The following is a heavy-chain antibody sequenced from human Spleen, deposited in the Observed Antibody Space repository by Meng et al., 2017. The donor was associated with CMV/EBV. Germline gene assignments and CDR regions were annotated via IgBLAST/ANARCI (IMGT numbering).Heavy chain of an antibody. CDR2: IRYDGSNK. D-gene: IGHD5/OR15-5a*01. V-gene: IGHV3-30*02. J-gene: IGHJ6*02. CDR1: GFTFSSYG. Sequence: GGSLRLSCAASGFTFSSYGMHWVRQAPGKGLEWGAFIRYDGSNKYYADSVKGRFTISRDNSKNTLYLQMNSLRAEDTAVYYCAKAIMSLANYYYGMDVWGQGTTVTVSS. CDR3: AKAIMSLANYYYGMDV.